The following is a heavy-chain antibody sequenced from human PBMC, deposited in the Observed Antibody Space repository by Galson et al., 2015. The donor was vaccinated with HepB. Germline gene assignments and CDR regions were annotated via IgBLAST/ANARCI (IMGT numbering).Heavy chain of an antibody. V-gene: IGHV3-23*01. CDR3: AKDASYFYGLDV. CDR2: IRGGGGST. Sequence: SLRLSCAASGFTFSSYAMSWVRQAPGKGLEWVSTIRGGGGSTHYADSVKGRFTISRDNSKNTVYLQMNSLRAEDTAVYYCAKDASYFYGLDVWGQGTTVTVSS. J-gene: IGHJ6*02. CDR1: GFTFSSYA.